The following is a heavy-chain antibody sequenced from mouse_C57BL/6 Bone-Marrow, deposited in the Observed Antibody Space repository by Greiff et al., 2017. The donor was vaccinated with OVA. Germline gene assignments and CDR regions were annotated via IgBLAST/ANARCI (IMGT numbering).Heavy chain of an antibody. Sequence: EVQLVQPGGDLVKPGASLKLSCAASGFTFSSYGMSWVRQTPDKRLEWVATISSGGSYTYYPDRLKGRITITIDNAENTLYLQMSSLTSEDTAVYYCARHGAAYWYFDVWGRGTTVTVTS. J-gene: IGHJ1*03. CDR2: ISSGGSYT. D-gene: IGHD6-1*01. V-gene: IGHV5-6*01. CDR1: GFTFSSYG. CDR3: ARHGAAYWYFDV.